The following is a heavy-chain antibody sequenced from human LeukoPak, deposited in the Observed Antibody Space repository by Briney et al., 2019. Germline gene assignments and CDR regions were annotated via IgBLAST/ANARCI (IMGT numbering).Heavy chain of an antibody. V-gene: IGHV3-48*04. J-gene: IGHJ4*02. CDR2: ISSSSSTI. CDR3: ARDPTVEAFDY. Sequence: GGSLRLSCAVSGLTFSNLKMNWVRQAPGKGLEWVSYISSSSSTIYYADSVKGRFTISRDNAKNSLYLQMNSLRAEDTAVYYCARDPTVEAFDYWGQGTLVTVSS. CDR1: GLTFSNLK. D-gene: IGHD3-3*01.